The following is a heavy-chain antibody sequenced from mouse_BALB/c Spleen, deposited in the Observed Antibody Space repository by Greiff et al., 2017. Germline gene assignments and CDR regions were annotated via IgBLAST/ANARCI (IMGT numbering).Heavy chain of an antibody. Sequence: EVHLVESGGGLVQPGGSRKLSCAASGFTFSSFGMHWVRQAPEKGLEWVAYISSGSSTIYYADTVKGRFTISRDNPKNTLFLQMTSLRSEDTAMYYCARRGLGNCFDYWGQGTTLTVSS. V-gene: IGHV5-17*02. J-gene: IGHJ2*01. CDR2: ISSGSSTI. CDR3: ARRGLGNCFDY. CDR1: GFTFSSFG.